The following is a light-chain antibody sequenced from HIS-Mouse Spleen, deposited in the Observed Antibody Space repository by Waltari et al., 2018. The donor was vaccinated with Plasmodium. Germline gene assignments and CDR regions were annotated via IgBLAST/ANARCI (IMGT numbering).Light chain of an antibody. V-gene: IGLV2-8*01. CDR3: SSYAGSNNLV. CDR2: EVS. CDR1: SSAVGGYHY. J-gene: IGLJ2*01. Sequence: QSALPQPPSASGSPGQSVPISYPGTSSAVGGYHYVPWYQQHPGKAPKLMIYEVSKRPSGVPDRFSGSKSGNTASLTVSGLQAEDEADYYCSSYAGSNNLVFGGGTKLTVL.